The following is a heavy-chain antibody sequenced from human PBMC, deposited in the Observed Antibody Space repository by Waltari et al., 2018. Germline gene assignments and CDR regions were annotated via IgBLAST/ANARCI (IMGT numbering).Heavy chain of an antibody. J-gene: IGHJ6*02. CDR1: GDRVSSNSAA. D-gene: IGHD6-19*01. CDR3: ARDHAVAATGDYYYYGMDV. Sequence: QVQLQQSGPGLVKPSQTLSLTCAISGDRVSSNSAAWNWTRQSPSAGLEWLGRTYYRSKWYNDYAVSVKSRITINPDTSKNQFSLQLNSVTPEDTAVYYCARDHAVAATGDYYYYGMDVWGQGTTVTVSS. V-gene: IGHV6-1*01. CDR2: TYYRSKWYN.